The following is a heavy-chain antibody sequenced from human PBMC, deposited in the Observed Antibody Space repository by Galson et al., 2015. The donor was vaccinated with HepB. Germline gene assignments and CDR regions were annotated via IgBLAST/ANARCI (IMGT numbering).Heavy chain of an antibody. Sequence: SLRLSCAGSGITFTNFWLTWVRQAPGKGLEWVASIKKDGTQRNYVDSVKGRFTISRDNAKQSLYLQMDGLRAEDTAIYYCYVGHYFNSWGQGTLVTVSS. CDR1: GITFTNFW. D-gene: IGHD3-16*01. CDR3: YVGHYFNS. J-gene: IGHJ4*02. CDR2: IKKDGTQR. V-gene: IGHV3-7*01.